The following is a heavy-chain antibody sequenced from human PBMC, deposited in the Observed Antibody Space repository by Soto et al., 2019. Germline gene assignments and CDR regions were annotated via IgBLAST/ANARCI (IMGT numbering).Heavy chain of an antibody. Sequence: SETLSLTCAVSGGSISSGGYSWSWIRQPPGKGLEWIGYIYHSGSTYYNPSLKSRVTISVHRSKNQFSLKLSSVTAADPAVYYCARVVRDSSGYYDYYYYGMDVWGQGTTVTGS. CDR1: GGSISSGGYS. J-gene: IGHJ6*02. V-gene: IGHV4-30-2*01. D-gene: IGHD3-22*01. CDR2: IYHSGST. CDR3: ARVVRDSSGYYDYYYYGMDV.